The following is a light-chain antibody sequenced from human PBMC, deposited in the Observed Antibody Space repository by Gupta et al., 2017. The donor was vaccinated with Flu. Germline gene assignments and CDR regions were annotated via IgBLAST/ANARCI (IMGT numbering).Light chain of an antibody. V-gene: IGKV2D-29*01. Sequence: DIVMTQIPLSLSVTPGQPASISCKSSQSLLHSDGKTYLNWFLQRPGQPPHLLIYEISNLFSGVPDRFSGSGSGTDFTLKISRVEAEDVGVYYCRQSRKLPFTFGQGSKLEIK. CDR1: QSLLHSDGKTY. J-gene: IGKJ2*01. CDR2: EIS. CDR3: RQSRKLPFT.